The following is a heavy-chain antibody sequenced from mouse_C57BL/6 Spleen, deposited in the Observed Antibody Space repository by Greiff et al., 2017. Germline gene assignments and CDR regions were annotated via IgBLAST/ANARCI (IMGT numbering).Heavy chain of an antibody. J-gene: IGHJ2*01. CDR1: GYTFTSYW. CDR3: ARTGTDYFDY. CDR2: IDPSDSYT. D-gene: IGHD4-1*01. V-gene: IGHV1-50*01. Sequence: QVQLQQPGAELVKPGASVKLSCKASGYTFTSYWMQWVKQRPGQGLAWIGEIDPSDSYTNYNQKFKGKATLTVDTSSSTAYMQLSSLTSEDSAVYYCARTGTDYFDYWGQGTTLTVSS.